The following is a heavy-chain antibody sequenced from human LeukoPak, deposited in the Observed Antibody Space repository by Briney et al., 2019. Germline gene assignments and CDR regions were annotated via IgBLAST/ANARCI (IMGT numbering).Heavy chain of an antibody. Sequence: GGSLTLSCAASGFTLSKHWMTWVRQAPGKGLECVAIIKQDGSEKYYVNSVKGRFTISRDNSKNTLYLQMNSLKTEDTAVYYCTRAPQYDILTGYYDPQNWFDPWGQGTLVTVSS. J-gene: IGHJ5*02. D-gene: IGHD3-9*01. CDR3: TRAPQYDILTGYYDPQNWFDP. V-gene: IGHV3-7*03. CDR2: IKQDGSEK. CDR1: GFTLSKHW.